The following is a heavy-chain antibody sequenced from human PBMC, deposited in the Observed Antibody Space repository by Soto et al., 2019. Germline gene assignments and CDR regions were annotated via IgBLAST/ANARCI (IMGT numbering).Heavy chain of an antibody. CDR1: GDSISKYY. Sequence: PSETLSLTCTVSGDSISKYYCSWIRQSPGKGLEWIGYIYYSGSTNYNPSLKSRVTISIDKSKNQFSLKLTSVTAADTAVYYCAKANSGYGSFDHWGQGMLVPVSS. J-gene: IGHJ4*02. V-gene: IGHV4-59*01. CDR3: AKANSGYGSFDH. D-gene: IGHD5-12*01. CDR2: IYYSGST.